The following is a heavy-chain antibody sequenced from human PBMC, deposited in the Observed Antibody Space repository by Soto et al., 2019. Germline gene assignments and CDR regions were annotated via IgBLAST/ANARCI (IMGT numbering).Heavy chain of an antibody. CDR2: IFWNDDK. CDR3: ARGYTYDFDY. V-gene: IGHV2-5*01. Sequence: QITLKESGPTLVKPTQTLTLTCTFSGFSFTTSGVNVGWIRQPPGKALEGLALIFWNDDKRYSPSLKSRLTIPKDTSKNQVVLTMTNMDPVDTATYYCARGYTYDFDYWGQGTLVTVSS. CDR1: GFSFTTSGVN. D-gene: IGHD4-17*01. J-gene: IGHJ4*02.